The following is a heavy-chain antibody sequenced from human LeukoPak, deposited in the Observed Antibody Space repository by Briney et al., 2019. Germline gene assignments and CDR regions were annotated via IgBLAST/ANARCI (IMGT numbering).Heavy chain of an antibody. CDR2: IYYSGST. Sequence: SETLSLTCAVSGYSISSSHWWGWIRQPPGKGLEWIGYIYYSGSTYYNPSLKSPVSMSVDTSKNQFSLKLSSVTAEDTAVYYFARKLGSGFHFDYWGQGTLVTVSS. V-gene: IGHV4-28*01. J-gene: IGHJ4*02. CDR3: ARKLGSGFHFDY. CDR1: GYSISSSHW. D-gene: IGHD6-25*01.